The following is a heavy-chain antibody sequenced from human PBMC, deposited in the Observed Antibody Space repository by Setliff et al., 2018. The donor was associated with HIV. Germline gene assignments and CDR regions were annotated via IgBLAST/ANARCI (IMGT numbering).Heavy chain of an antibody. CDR3: AKVGDSSGYHDAFVI. V-gene: IGHV3-23*01. J-gene: IGHJ3*02. D-gene: IGHD3-22*01. CDR1: GFTFRTYA. Sequence: PGGSLRLSCATSGFTFRTYAVSWVRQAPGKGLEWVSGISGSGVGTYYRDSVKGRFTISRDNSNNTLFLQMDSLRAEDTAMYYCAKVGDSSGYHDAFVIWGQGTMVTVSS. CDR2: ISGSGVGT.